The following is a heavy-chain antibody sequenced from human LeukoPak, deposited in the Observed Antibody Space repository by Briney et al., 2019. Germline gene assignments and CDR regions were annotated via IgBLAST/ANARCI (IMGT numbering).Heavy chain of an antibody. CDR3: ARYYYGSGTSFDP. CDR1: GYSISNGYY. D-gene: IGHD3-10*01. Sequence: ETLSLTCTVSGYSISNGYYWGWIRQPPGKGLEWVSSIVSTSSLMSYSDSVKGRFTISRDNAKNSLYLQMNSLRAEDTAVFYCARYYYGSGTSFDPWGQGTLVTVSS. V-gene: IGHV3-21*01. CDR2: IVSTSSLM. J-gene: IGHJ5*02.